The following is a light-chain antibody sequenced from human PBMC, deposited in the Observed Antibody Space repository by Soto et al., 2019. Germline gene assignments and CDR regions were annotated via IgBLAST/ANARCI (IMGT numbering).Light chain of an antibody. Sequence: QSVLTQPPSVSGAPGQRVTISCTGSSSNIGAGYDVHWYQQLPGTAPKLLIYGNSNRPSGVPDRFSGSKSGTSASLAITGLQAEDEADYYCQSYDSSLSGVVFGTGTKVTDL. CDR1: SSNIGAGYD. CDR3: QSYDSSLSGVV. CDR2: GNS. V-gene: IGLV1-40*01. J-gene: IGLJ1*01.